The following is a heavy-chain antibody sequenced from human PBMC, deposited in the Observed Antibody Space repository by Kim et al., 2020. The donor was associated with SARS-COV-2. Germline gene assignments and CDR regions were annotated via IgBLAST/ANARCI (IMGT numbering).Heavy chain of an antibody. CDR2: IYHSGST. V-gene: IGHV4-30-2*01. CDR3: ARVGYGSGSNYGMDV. J-gene: IGHJ6*02. D-gene: IGHD3-10*01. CDR1: GGSISSGGYS. Sequence: SETLSLTCAVSGGSISSGGYSWSWIRQPPGKGLGWIGYIYHSGSTYYNPSLKSRVTISVDRSKNQFSLKLSSVTAADTAVYYCARVGYGSGSNYGMDVWGQGTTVTVSS.